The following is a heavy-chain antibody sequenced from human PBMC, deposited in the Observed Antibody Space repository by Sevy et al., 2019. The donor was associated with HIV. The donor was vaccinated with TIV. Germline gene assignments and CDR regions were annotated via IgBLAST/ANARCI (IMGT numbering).Heavy chain of an antibody. Sequence: ASVKVSCKASGYTFTTYGISWVRQAPGQALEWIGWISTYNTVRNSAQKFHDRVTMTIDTSTSTAYMELRSLRSDDTAVYYCARSTQVAGRSNWFDPWGQGTLVTVSS. D-gene: IGHD6-19*01. CDR1: GYTFTTYG. CDR3: ARSTQVAGRSNWFDP. V-gene: IGHV1-18*01. CDR2: ISTYNTVR. J-gene: IGHJ5*02.